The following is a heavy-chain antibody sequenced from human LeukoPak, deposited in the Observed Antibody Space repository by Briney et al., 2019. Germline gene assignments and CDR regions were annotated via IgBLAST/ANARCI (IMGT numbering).Heavy chain of an antibody. D-gene: IGHD2-2*02. J-gene: IGHJ4*02. CDR3: ARVASRELYCSSTSCYTGYFDY. CDR2: ISSSSSYI. CDR1: GFTFSSYS. Sequence: TGGSLRLSCAASGFTFSSYSMNWVRQAPGKGLEWVSSISSSSSYIYYADSVKGRFTISRDNAKNSLYLQMNSLRAEDTAVYYCARVASRELYCSSTSCYTGYFDYWGQGTLVTVSS. V-gene: IGHV3-21*01.